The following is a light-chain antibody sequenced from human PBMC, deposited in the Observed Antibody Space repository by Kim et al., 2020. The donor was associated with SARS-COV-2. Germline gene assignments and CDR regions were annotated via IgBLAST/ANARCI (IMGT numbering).Light chain of an antibody. J-gene: IGKJ2*03. Sequence: DIQMTQSPSSLSASVGDRVAITCRASQSIRMYLNWYQQKPGKAPKLLIYATSTLKSGVPSRFSGSGSGTDFTLTISSLQPEDFATYYCQQSYSSPRGFGQGAKVDIK. V-gene: IGKV1-39*01. CDR3: QQSYSSPRG. CDR2: ATS. CDR1: QSIRMY.